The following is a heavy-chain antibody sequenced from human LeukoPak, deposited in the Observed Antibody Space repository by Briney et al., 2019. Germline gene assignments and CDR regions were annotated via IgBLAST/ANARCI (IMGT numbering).Heavy chain of an antibody. V-gene: IGHV3-30-3*01. CDR2: ISYDGSNK. CDR3: ARDPKMATILYYFDY. D-gene: IGHD5-24*01. Sequence: GRSLRLSCAASGFTFSSYAMHWVRQAPGKGLEWVAVISYDGSNKYCADSVKGRFTISRDNSKNTLYLQMNSLRAEDTAVYYCARDPKMATILYYFDYWGQGTLVTVSS. CDR1: GFTFSSYA. J-gene: IGHJ4*02.